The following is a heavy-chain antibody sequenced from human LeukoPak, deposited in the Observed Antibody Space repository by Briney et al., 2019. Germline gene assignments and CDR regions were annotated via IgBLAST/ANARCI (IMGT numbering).Heavy chain of an antibody. D-gene: IGHD3-22*01. CDR1: GFTFSNYW. CDR3: ATTSGTYYYDSSGYYASVQGLFDY. CDR2: IKQDGSEK. J-gene: IGHJ4*02. Sequence: PGGSLRLSCAASGFTFSNYWMSWVRQAPGKGLEWVANIKQDGSEKYYVDYVKGRFTISRDNAKNSLYLQMNSLRAEDTAVYYCATTSGTYYYDSSGYYASVQGLFDYWGQGTLVTVSS. V-gene: IGHV3-7*01.